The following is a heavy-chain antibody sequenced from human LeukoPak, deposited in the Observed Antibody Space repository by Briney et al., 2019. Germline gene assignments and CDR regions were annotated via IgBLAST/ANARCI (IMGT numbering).Heavy chain of an antibody. Sequence: GGSLRLSCAASGFTFSSYWMTWVRQAPGKGLEWVANIHQDGSEKYYVDSVKGRFSISRDNAKNSLYLQMNSLRAEDTAVYYCARARNWNDYFVWGQGTLVTVSS. CDR1: GFTFSSYW. D-gene: IGHD1-1*01. V-gene: IGHV3-7*01. CDR2: IHQDGSEK. J-gene: IGHJ4*02. CDR3: ARARNWNDYFV.